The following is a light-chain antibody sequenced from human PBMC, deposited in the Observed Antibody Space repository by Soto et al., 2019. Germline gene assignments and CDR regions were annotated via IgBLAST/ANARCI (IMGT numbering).Light chain of an antibody. CDR2: AAS. CDR1: QSISSY. Sequence: DIQMTQSPSSLSASVGDRVTITCRASQSISSYLNWYQLKPGKAPMLLIYAASSLQSGVPSRFSGSGSGTDFTLTISSLQPEDFATYYCQQSYSTPPWTFGQGTKVEIK. V-gene: IGKV1-39*01. J-gene: IGKJ1*01. CDR3: QQSYSTPPWT.